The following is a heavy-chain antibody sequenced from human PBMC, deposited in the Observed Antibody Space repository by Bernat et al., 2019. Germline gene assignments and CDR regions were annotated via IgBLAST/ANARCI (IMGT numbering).Heavy chain of an antibody. D-gene: IGHD6-19*01. CDR3: AKGVAVVGTIPYYYYCMDV. CDR1: GFTFSSYG. J-gene: IGHJ6*02. V-gene: IGHV3-30*18. Sequence: QVQLVESGGGVVQPGRSLRLSCAASGFTFSSYGMHWVRQAPGKGLEWVAVISYDGSNKCYADSVKGRFTISRDNSKNTLYLQMNSLRAEDTAVYYCAKGVAVVGTIPYYYYCMDVWGQGTTVTVSS. CDR2: ISYDGSNK.